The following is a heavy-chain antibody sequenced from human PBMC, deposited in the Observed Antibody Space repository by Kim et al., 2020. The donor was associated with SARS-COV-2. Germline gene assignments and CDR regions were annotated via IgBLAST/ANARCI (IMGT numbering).Heavy chain of an antibody. CDR1: GFTFSSYS. Sequence: GGSLRLSCAASGFTFSSYSMNWVRQAPGKGLEWVSYISSSSSTIYYADSVKGRFTISRDNAKNSLYLQMNSLRDEDTAVYYCARDLPRDWRIMITFGGVMRYFDYWGQGTLVTVSS. CDR3: ARDLPRDWRIMITFGGVMRYFDY. V-gene: IGHV3-48*02. J-gene: IGHJ4*02. CDR2: ISSSSSTI. D-gene: IGHD3-16*01.